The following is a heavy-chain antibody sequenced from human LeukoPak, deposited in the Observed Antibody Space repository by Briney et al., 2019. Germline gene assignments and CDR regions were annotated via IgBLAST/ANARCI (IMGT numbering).Heavy chain of an antibody. CDR1: GGSISSYY. D-gene: IGHD3-3*01. Sequence: SETLSLTCTVSGGSISSYYWSWIRQPPGKGLEWIGYIYYSGSTNYNPSLKSRVTISVDTSKSQFSLKLSSVTAADTAVYYCARHDDYDFWSGYFDYWGQGTLVTVSS. CDR3: ARHDDYDFWSGYFDY. V-gene: IGHV4-59*08. CDR2: IYYSGST. J-gene: IGHJ4*02.